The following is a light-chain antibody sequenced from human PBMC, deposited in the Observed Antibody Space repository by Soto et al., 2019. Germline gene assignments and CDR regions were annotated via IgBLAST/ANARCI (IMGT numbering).Light chain of an antibody. CDR2: EGS. CDR1: SSDVGSYNL. V-gene: IGLV2-23*01. CDR3: CSYAGSSSHVV. Sequence: QSALTQPASVSVSPGQSITISCTGTSSDVGSYNLVSWYQQHPGKAPKLMIYEGSKRPSGVSNRFSGSKSGNTASLTISGLQAEDEADYYCCSYAGSSSHVVFGGGTKLTVL. J-gene: IGLJ2*01.